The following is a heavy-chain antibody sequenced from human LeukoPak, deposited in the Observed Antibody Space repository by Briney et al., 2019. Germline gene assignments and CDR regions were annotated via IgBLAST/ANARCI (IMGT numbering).Heavy chain of an antibody. J-gene: IGHJ4*02. CDR3: ARRHYDGREGIFFDY. D-gene: IGHD3-22*01. Sequence: TSETLSLTCTVSGGSISSYYWSWIRQPPGKGLEWIGYIYYSGSTNYNPSLKSRVTISVDTSKNQFSLKLSSVTAADTAVYYCARRHYDGREGIFFDYWGQGTLVTVSS. CDR2: IYYSGST. CDR1: GGSISSYY. V-gene: IGHV4-59*08.